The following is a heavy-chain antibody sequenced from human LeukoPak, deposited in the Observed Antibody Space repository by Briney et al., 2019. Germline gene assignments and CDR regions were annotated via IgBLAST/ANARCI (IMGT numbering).Heavy chain of an antibody. D-gene: IGHD5-24*01. CDR3: ARVGDGHSVNYFDY. Sequence: GGSLRLSCAASGFTVSDFGMNWVRQAPGKGLEWVSYISSSSRTVYYADSVKGRFTVSRDDAENSLYLQMRSLRDEDTAMFYCARVGDGHSVNYFDYWGQGTLVTVSS. J-gene: IGHJ4*02. CDR2: ISSSSRTV. V-gene: IGHV3-48*02. CDR1: GFTVSDFG.